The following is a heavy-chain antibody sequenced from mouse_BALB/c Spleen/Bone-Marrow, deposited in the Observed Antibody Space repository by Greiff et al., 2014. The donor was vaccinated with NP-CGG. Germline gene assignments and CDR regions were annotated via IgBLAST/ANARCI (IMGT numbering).Heavy chain of an antibody. V-gene: IGHV2-9*02. CDR1: GFSLTTYG. CDR3: ARITTATGAMDY. D-gene: IGHD1-2*01. Sequence: VQLQQSGPGLVAPSQSLSITCTVSGFSLTTYGVHWVRQPPGKGLEWLGVIWPDGSTNYNSALMSRLSIRKDNFKSQVFLKMNSLQTDDTAMYYCARITTATGAMDYWGQGTSVTVSS. J-gene: IGHJ4*01. CDR2: IWPDGST.